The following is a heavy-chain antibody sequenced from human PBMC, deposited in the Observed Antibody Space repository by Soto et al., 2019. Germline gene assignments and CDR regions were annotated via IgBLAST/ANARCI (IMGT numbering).Heavy chain of an antibody. CDR1: GGTYNNYP. J-gene: IGHJ5*02. D-gene: IGHD6-19*01. Sequence: ASVKVSCKASGGTYNNYPVTWVRQAPGQGLEWMGWISAYNGNTNYAQKLQGRVTMTTDTSTSTAYMELRSLRSDDTAVYYCARAYSSGWFDPWGQGTLVTVSS. CDR2: ISAYNGNT. V-gene: IGHV1-18*01. CDR3: ARAYSSGWFDP.